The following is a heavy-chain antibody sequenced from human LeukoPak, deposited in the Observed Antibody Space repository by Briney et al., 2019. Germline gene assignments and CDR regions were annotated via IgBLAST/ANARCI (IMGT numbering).Heavy chain of an antibody. Sequence: ASVKVSCKASGYTFTGSHVHWLRQAPGQGLGWMGWIDPNSGDTMYAQKFQDRVTMTSDTSINTAYMELSGLRSDDTAVYFCAKEADIVSFDLWGRGTLVTVSS. V-gene: IGHV1-2*02. D-gene: IGHD2-15*01. CDR3: AKEADIVSFDL. CDR2: IDPNSGDT. J-gene: IGHJ2*01. CDR1: GYTFTGSH.